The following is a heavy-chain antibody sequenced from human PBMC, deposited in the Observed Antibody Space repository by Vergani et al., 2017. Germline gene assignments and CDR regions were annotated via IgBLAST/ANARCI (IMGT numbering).Heavy chain of an antibody. J-gene: IGHJ6*02. V-gene: IGHV4-4*02. CDR3: ARFLTGTTVYYYYGIDV. CDR1: LGSIISSNW. CDR2: IYHSGST. D-gene: IGHD1-20*01. Sequence: QVHLQESGPVLVKPSGTLSLTSAVSLGSIISSNWWSWVRQPPGKGLEWIGEIYHSGSTNYNPSLKSRVTISVDKSKNQSSLKLSSVTAADTAVYYCARFLTGTTVYYYYGIDVWGQGTTVTVSS.